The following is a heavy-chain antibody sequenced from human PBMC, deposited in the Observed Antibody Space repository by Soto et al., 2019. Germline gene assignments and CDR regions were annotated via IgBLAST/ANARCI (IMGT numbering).Heavy chain of an antibody. D-gene: IGHD4-17*01. J-gene: IGHJ3*02. CDR3: ATAWVNDAFDI. V-gene: IGHV3-30*03. CDR2: ISYDGSNK. CDR1: GFTFSSYG. Sequence: QVQLVESGGGVVQPGRSLRLSCAASGFTFSSYGMHWVRQAPGKGLEWVAVISYDGSNKYYADSVKGRFTISRDNSKNTLYLQMNSQRAEDTALYYCATAWVNDAFDIWGLGTMVTVSS.